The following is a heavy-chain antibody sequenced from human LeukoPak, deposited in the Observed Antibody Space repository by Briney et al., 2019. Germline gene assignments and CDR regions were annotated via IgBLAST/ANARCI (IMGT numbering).Heavy chain of an antibody. D-gene: IGHD6-19*01. V-gene: IGHV3-7*03. J-gene: IGHJ4*02. Sequence: GGSLRLSCAASGLNFRDHWMDWVRQAPGKGLEWVGHIKTDGSETYYLDSLRGRFSISRDNTNNALYLQMNSLRVEDTAVYYCVKNNGWFHLAQWGQGTLVTVSS. CDR1: GLNFRDHW. CDR2: IKTDGSET. CDR3: VKNNGWFHLAQ.